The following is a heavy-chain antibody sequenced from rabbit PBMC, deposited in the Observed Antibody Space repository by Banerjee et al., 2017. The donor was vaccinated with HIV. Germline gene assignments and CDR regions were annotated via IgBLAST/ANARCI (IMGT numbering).Heavy chain of an antibody. D-gene: IGHD1-1*01. CDR1: GFSFSSKYV. Sequence: QEQLEESGGDLVKPEGSLTLTCTASGFSFSSKYVMCWVRQAPGKGLEWIACINTSSGNTVYASWAKGRFTISKTSSTTVTLQMTSLTAADTATYFCTRDGSSRYWEYDLWGPGTLVTVS. V-gene: IGHV1S45*01. J-gene: IGHJ6*01. CDR3: TRDGSSRYWEYDL. CDR2: INTSSGNT.